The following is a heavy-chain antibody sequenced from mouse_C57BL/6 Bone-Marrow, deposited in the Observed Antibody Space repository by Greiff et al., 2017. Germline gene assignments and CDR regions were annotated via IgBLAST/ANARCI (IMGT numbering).Heavy chain of an antibody. Sequence: GASVKMSCKASGYTFTSYTMHWVKQRPGQGLEWIGYINPSSGYTKYNQKFKDKATLTADKSSSTAYMQLSSLTSEDSAVYYCARWPIYYYGSSLAWFAYWGQGTLVTVSA. D-gene: IGHD1-1*01. V-gene: IGHV1-4*01. J-gene: IGHJ3*01. CDR2: INPSSGYT. CDR1: GYTFTSYT. CDR3: ARWPIYYYGSSLAWFAY.